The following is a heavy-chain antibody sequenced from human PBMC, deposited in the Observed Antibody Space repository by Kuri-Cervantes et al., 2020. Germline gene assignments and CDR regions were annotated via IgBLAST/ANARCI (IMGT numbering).Heavy chain of an antibody. D-gene: IGHD5/OR15-5a*01. CDR2: INPNGDIT. CDR1: GYTFTSYY. V-gene: IGHV1-46*01. J-gene: IGHJ4*02. Sequence: ASVKVSCKASGYTFTSYYMHWVRQAPGQGLEWMGIINPNGDITHFAQQFQGRVTLTRDMPTNTVYMEVSSLRSEDTAVYYCAREPADTNYFDYWGQGTLVTVSS. CDR3: AREPADTNYFDY.